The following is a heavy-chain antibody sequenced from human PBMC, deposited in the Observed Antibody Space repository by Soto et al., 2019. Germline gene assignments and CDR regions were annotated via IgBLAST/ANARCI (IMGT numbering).Heavy chain of an antibody. J-gene: IGHJ4*02. D-gene: IGHD3-10*01. V-gene: IGHV3-30*03. Sequence: QVQLVESGGGVVQPGRSLRLSCAASGFTFSSYGMHWVRQAPGKGLEWVAVISYDGSNKYYADSVKGRFTISRDNSKNPLYLQMNSLRAEDTAVYYCARMVRGVIDYWGQGTLVTVSS. CDR3: ARMVRGVIDY. CDR1: GFTFSSYG. CDR2: ISYDGSNK.